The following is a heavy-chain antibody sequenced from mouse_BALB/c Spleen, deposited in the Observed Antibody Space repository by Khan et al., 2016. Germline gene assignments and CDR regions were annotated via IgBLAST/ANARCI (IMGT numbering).Heavy chain of an antibody. V-gene: IGHV5-4*02. CDR2: ISDGGSYT. CDR3: ARDSDDYFDD. CDR1: GFTFSDYY. D-gene: IGHD2-13*01. Sequence: QLVESGGGLVKPGGSLKLSCAASGFTFSDYYMYWVRQTPEKRLEWVATISDGGSYTYYPARLKGRFTISRDNAKNNLYLQMSSLKTEYTAKYYWARDSDDYFDDGGQGTTLTGSS. J-gene: IGHJ2*01.